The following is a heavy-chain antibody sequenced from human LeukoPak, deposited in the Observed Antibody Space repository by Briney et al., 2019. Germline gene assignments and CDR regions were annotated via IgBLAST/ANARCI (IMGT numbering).Heavy chain of an antibody. J-gene: IGHJ3*02. D-gene: IGHD6-13*01. V-gene: IGHV3-21*01. Sequence: GGSLRLSCAASGFTFSSYSMNWVRQAPGKGLEWVSSISSSSSYIYYADSVKGRFTISRDNAKNSLYLQMNSLRAEDTAVYYCARDRSSSWYGAFDIWGQGTMVTVSS. CDR2: ISSSSSYI. CDR3: ARDRSSSWYGAFDI. CDR1: GFTFSSYS.